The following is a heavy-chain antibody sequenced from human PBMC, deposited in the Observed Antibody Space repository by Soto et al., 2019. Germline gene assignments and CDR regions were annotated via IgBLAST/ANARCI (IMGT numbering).Heavy chain of an antibody. CDR1: GFTFSSYA. D-gene: IGHD4-17*01. Sequence: GGSLRLSCAASGFTFSSYAMSWVRQAPGKGLEWVSAISGSGGSTYYADSVKGRFTISRDNSKNTLYLQMNSLRAEDTAVYYCAKRGVEDYGDYGGWFDPWGQGTLVTVSS. V-gene: IGHV3-23*01. CDR3: AKRGVEDYGDYGGWFDP. J-gene: IGHJ5*02. CDR2: ISGSGGST.